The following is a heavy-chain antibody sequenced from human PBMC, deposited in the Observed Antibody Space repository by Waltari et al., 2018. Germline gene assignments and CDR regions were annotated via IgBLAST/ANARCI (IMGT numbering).Heavy chain of an antibody. CDR1: GFTFPNYW. V-gene: IGHV3-7*01. Sequence: EVKLVESGGGLVQPGASLRLSCAASGFTFPNYWMTWVRQAPGKGLGWVANINQGGSAIFYVDSVKGRFTISRDDAKNSLYLQMNSLRAEDMAVYYCARVAYDSWNFDFWGQGTMVTVSS. J-gene: IGHJ3*01. CDR3: ARVAYDSWNFDF. D-gene: IGHD3-22*01. CDR2: INQGGSAI.